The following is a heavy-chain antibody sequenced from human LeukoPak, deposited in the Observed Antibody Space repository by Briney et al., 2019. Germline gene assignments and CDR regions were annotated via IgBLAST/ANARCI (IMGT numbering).Heavy chain of an antibody. V-gene: IGHV3-23*01. Sequence: GGSLRLSCAASGFTFSSYAMSWVRQAPGKGLEWVSAISGSGGSTYYADSVKGRFTISRDNSKNTLYLQMNSLRAEDTAVYYCASSPIVVVPAARVDYWGQGTLVTVSS. CDR3: ASSPIVVVPAARVDY. CDR1: GFTFSSYA. CDR2: ISGSGGST. D-gene: IGHD2-2*01. J-gene: IGHJ4*02.